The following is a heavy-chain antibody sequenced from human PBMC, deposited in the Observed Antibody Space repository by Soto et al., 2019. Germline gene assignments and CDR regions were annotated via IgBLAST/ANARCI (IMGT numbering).Heavy chain of an antibody. V-gene: IGHV4-59*12. CDR3: AGATQYFFDSSGYPTGPHFAPDM. CDR1: GASISNSY. CDR2: IYYSGTT. D-gene: IGHD3-22*01. J-gene: IGHJ3*02. Sequence: SETLSLTCSVSGASISNSYWSWIRQPPGKRLEWIGHIYYSGTTNYNPSLKSRVIISVDNSKNQFSLKVTSVTAADTAVYYCAGATQYFFDSSGYPTGPHFAPDMWGQGTMVTVSS.